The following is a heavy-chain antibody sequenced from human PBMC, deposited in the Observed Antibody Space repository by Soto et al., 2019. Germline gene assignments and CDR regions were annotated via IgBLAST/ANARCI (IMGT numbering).Heavy chain of an antibody. J-gene: IGHJ5*02. CDR1: GFSFSSYT. D-gene: IGHD3-9*01. CDR2: TSYDGTNK. CDR3: VGAAMWTGKGFEA. V-gene: IGHV3-30*04. Sequence: QVQLVESGGGVVQPGRSLRLSCAASGFSFSSYTMHWVRQTPGRGLQWVAVTSYDGTNKYYADSVRGRFTIYSDNSNSTLYMQMNTLRADDTAVYYCVGAAMWTGKGFEAWGQLTLLTVSS.